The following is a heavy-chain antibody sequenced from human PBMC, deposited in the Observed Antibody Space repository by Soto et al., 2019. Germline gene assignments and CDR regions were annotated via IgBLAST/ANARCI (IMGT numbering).Heavy chain of an antibody. CDR2: IYHSGIT. CDR3: ARNVRYYIDY. Sequence: QVLLQESGPGLVKPSGTLSLTCAVSGGSISSGNWWSWVRQSPGKELEWIGEIYHSGITNYNPSLKSPVTISVDNSENQLSLSLNSVTAADTAVYYCARNVRYYIDYWGQGTLVTVSS. J-gene: IGHJ4*02. V-gene: IGHV4-4*02. CDR1: GGSISSGNW.